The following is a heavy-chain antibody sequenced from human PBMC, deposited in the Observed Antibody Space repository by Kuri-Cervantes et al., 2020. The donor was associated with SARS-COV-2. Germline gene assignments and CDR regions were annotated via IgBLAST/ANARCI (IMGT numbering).Heavy chain of an antibody. J-gene: IGHJ6*02. V-gene: IGHV4-39*01. D-gene: IGHD4-11*01. CDR1: GGSINSGSYY. CDR2: IYYSGST. Sequence: SETLSLTCSVSGGSINSGSYYWGWIRQPPGKGLECTGSIYYSGSTYHRSSLKSRVTTSVDTSKNQFSLKLSSVTAADTAVYYCARAYSNYVFGYYYYGMDVWGQGTTVTVSS. CDR3: ARAYSNYVFGYYYYGMDV.